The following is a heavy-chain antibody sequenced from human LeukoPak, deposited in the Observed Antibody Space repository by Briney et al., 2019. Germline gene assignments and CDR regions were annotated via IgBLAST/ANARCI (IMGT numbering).Heavy chain of an antibody. J-gene: IGHJ4*02. CDR1: GFTFSSYA. D-gene: IGHD6-19*01. Sequence: GGSLRLSCAASGFTFSSYAMHWVRQAPGKGLEWVAVISYDGSNKYYADSVKGRFTISRDNSKNTLYLQMNSLRAEDTAVYYCANHRKRLGIAVAGTSEWGQGTLVTVSS. CDR2: ISYDGSNK. CDR3: ANHRKRLGIAVAGTSE. V-gene: IGHV3-30-3*01.